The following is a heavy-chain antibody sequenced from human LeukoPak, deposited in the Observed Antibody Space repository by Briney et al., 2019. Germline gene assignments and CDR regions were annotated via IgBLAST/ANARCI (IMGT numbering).Heavy chain of an antibody. J-gene: IGHJ4*02. D-gene: IGHD1-26*01. CDR1: GFTFSSYA. V-gene: IGHV3-23*01. Sequence: GGSLRLSCAASGFTFSSYAMSWVRQAPGKGLEWVSAISGSGGSTYYADSVKGRFTISRDNAKNSLYLQMNSLRAEDTAVYYCARAGRREHFDYWGQGTLVTVSS. CDR3: ARAGRREHFDY. CDR2: ISGSGGST.